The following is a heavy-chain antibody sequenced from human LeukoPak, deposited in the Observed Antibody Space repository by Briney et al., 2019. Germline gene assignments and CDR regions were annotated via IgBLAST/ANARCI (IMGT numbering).Heavy chain of an antibody. D-gene: IGHD5-18*01. CDR1: GFTFSTCA. J-gene: IGHJ3*02. V-gene: IGHV3-23*01. Sequence: GGSLRLSCAASGFTFSTCAINWVRQAPGEGLEWASAISGSGSKTFYADSVKGRFTISRDNPKNTLYLQMNSLRPEDTAVYYCVKEPRGYSFSFDIWGQGTMVTVSS. CDR3: VKEPRGYSFSFDI. CDR2: ISGSGSKT.